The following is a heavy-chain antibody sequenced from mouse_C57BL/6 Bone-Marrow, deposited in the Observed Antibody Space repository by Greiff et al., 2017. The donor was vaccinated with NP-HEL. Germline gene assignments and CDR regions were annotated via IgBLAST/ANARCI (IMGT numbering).Heavy chain of an antibody. V-gene: IGHV1-82*01. Sequence: VQGVESGPELVKPGASVKISCKASGYAFSSSWMNWVKQRPGKGLEWIGRIYPGDGDTNYNGKFKGKATLTADKSSSTAYMQLSSLTSEDAAVYFCARLAGYLYYFDYWGQGTTLTVSS. CDR3: ARLAGYLYYFDY. CDR1: GYAFSSSW. J-gene: IGHJ2*01. D-gene: IGHD2-2*01. CDR2: IYPGDGDT.